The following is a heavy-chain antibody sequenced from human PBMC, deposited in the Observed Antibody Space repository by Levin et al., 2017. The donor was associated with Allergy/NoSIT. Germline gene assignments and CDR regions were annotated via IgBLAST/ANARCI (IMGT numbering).Heavy chain of an antibody. CDR1: GFTFSTYE. Sequence: GGSLRLSCAASGFTFSTYEMSWVRQAPGKGLEWISSIRSRGSMINYADYVKGRFTISRDTAKNSLYLQMNSLRAEDTAVYYCATSCGGDCSTTNDYWGQGTLVTVSS. CDR2: IRSRGSMI. D-gene: IGHD2-21*01. CDR3: ATSCGGDCSTTNDY. J-gene: IGHJ4*02. V-gene: IGHV3-48*03.